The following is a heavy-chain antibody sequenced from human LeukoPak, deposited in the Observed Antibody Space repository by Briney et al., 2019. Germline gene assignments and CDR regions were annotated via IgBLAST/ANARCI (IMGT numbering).Heavy chain of an antibody. CDR1: GYSISRGYH. Sequence: PSETLSLTCAVSGYSISRGYHWDWIRQPPGKGLEWIASIHHSGSTYYSPSLKSRVIMSVDTSKNQFSLKLSSVTAADTAVYYCARINWNPDYWGQGTLVTVSS. V-gene: IGHV4-38-2*01. D-gene: IGHD1-1*01. CDR3: ARINWNPDY. J-gene: IGHJ4*02. CDR2: IHHSGST.